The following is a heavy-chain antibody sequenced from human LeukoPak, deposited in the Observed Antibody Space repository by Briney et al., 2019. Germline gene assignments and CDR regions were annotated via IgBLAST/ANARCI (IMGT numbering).Heavy chain of an antibody. Sequence: SVKVSCKASGGTFSSYAISWVRQAPGQGLEWMGRIIPIFGTANYAQKFQGRVTITTDESTSTAYMELSSLRSEDTAVYYCARDLLRGAIAAAGHYYYYYMDVWGKGTTVTVSS. D-gene: IGHD6-13*01. CDR2: IIPIFGTA. J-gene: IGHJ6*03. CDR3: ARDLLRGAIAAAGHYYYYYMDV. CDR1: GGTFSSYA. V-gene: IGHV1-69*05.